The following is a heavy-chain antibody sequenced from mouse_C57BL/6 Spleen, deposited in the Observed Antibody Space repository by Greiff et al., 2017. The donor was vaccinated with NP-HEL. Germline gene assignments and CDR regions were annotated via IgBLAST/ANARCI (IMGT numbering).Heavy chain of an antibody. Sequence: VQLQQSGAELVRPGTSVKVSCKASGYAFTNYLIEWVKQRPGQGLEWIGVINPGSGGTNYNEKFKGKATLTADKSSSTAYMQLSSLTSEDSAVYFCAREGFITTVVVPYAMDYWGQGTSVTVSS. CDR3: AREGFITTVVVPYAMDY. V-gene: IGHV1-54*01. J-gene: IGHJ4*01. CDR1: GYAFTNYL. D-gene: IGHD1-1*01. CDR2: INPGSGGT.